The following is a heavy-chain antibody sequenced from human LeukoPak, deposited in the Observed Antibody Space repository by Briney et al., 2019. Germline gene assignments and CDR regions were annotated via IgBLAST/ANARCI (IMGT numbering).Heavy chain of an antibody. Sequence: PGGSLRLSCAASGFTFSSYAMSWVRQAPGKGLEWVANIKQDGSEKYYVDSVKGRFTISRDNAKNSLYLQMNSLRAEDTAVYYCARESGGGYSGYVSWFDPWGQGTLVTVSS. CDR1: GFTFSSYA. CDR2: IKQDGSEK. D-gene: IGHD5-12*01. J-gene: IGHJ5*02. CDR3: ARESGGGYSGYVSWFDP. V-gene: IGHV3-7*01.